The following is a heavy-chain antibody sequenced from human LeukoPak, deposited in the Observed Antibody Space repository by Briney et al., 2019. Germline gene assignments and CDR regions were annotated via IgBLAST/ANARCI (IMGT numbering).Heavy chain of an antibody. Sequence: SGPTLVKPTQTLTLTCTFSGFSLSTSGVGVGXXXXXXXXXXEWLALIYWNDDKRYSPSLKSRLTITKDTSKNQVVLTMTNMDPVDTATYYCAHKTSYCTNGVCSLNWFDPWGQGTLVTVSS. CDR3: AHKTSYCTNGVCSLNWFDP. CDR1: GFSLSTSGVG. CDR2: IYWNDDK. D-gene: IGHD2-8*01. J-gene: IGHJ5*02. V-gene: IGHV2-5*01.